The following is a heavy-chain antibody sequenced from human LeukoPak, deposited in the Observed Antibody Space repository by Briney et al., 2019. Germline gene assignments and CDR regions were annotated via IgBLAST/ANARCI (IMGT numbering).Heavy chain of an antibody. CDR2: ISSSSSYI. CDR3: ARDIATTVTTFSNYYYYYGMDV. J-gene: IGHJ6*02. Sequence: GGSLRLSCAASGFTFSSCSMNWVRQAPGKGLEWVSSISSSSSYIYYADSVKGRFTISRDNAKNSLYLQMNSLRAEDTAVYYCARDIATTVTTFSNYYYYYGMDVWGQGTTVTVSS. CDR1: GFTFSSCS. D-gene: IGHD4-11*01. V-gene: IGHV3-21*01.